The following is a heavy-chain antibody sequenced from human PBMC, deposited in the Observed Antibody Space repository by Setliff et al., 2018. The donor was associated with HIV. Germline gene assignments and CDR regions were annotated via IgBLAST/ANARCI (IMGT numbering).Heavy chain of an antibody. CDR1: GGSINSGSYF. J-gene: IGHJ6*02. D-gene: IGHD3-3*01. Sequence: PSETLSLTCTVSGGSINSGSYFWSWIRQPAGKGLEWIGRIFTGGSTNYNPSLKSRVTISLDTSRNQFSLKLIFVTAADTAVYYCARGAYLEWLMYDMAFWGQGTTVTVSS. CDR3: ARGAYLEWLMYDMAF. CDR2: IFTGGST. V-gene: IGHV4-61*02.